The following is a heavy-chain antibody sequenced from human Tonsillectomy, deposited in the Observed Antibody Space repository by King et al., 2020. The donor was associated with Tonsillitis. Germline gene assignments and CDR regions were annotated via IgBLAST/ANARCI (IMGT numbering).Heavy chain of an antibody. V-gene: IGHV1-69*09. CDR1: GGTFSSYA. J-gene: IGHJ4*02. CDR3: ASEGTSSAFDY. Sequence: QLVQSGAEVKKPGSSVKVSCKASGGTFSSYAISWVRQAPGQGLEWMGRIIPILGIANYAQKFQDKVTITADKSTNTAYLELSSLRSEDTAVYYCASEGTSSAFDYWGQGTLVTVSS. D-gene: IGHD2/OR15-2a*01. CDR2: IIPILGIA.